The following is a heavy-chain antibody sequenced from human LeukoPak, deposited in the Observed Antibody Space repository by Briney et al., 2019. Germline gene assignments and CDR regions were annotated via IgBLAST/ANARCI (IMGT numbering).Heavy chain of an antibody. Sequence: SVKVSCKASGGTFSSYAISWVRQAPGQGLEWMGGIIPIFGTANYAQKFQGRVTITADESTSTAYMELSSLRSEDTAVYYCARVRGQEMATFLGYFDYWGQGTLVTVSS. CDR1: GGTFSSYA. CDR3: ARVRGQEMATFLGYFDY. J-gene: IGHJ4*02. D-gene: IGHD5-24*01. V-gene: IGHV1-69*13. CDR2: IIPIFGTA.